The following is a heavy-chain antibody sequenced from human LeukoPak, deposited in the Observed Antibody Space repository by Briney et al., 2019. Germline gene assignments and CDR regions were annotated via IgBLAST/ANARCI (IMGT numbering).Heavy chain of an antibody. CDR1: GGSFSGYY. J-gene: IGHJ3*02. CDR3: ARGLRSAKADDI. CDR2: INHSGST. D-gene: IGHD2-2*01. V-gene: IGHV4-34*01. Sequence: SETLSLTCAVYGGSFSGYYWSWIRQPPGNGLEWIGEINHSGSTNYNPSLKSRVTISVDTSKNQFSLKLSSVTAADTAVYYCARGLRSAKADDIWGQGTMVTVSS.